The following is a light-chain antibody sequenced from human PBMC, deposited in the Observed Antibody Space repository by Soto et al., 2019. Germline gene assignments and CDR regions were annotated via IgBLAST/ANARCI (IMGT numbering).Light chain of an antibody. CDR2: GAC. CDR1: QNINYY. J-gene: IGKJ1*01. V-gene: IGKV1-39*01. CDR3: QESYSNPWT. Sequence: DIQMTQSPSSLSASVGDRVTITCRASQNINYYLNWYQHRPGKAPKLLIYGACDLESGVPSRFSGSGSGTDFTLTISSLHPEDFANYYCQESYSNPWTFGQGTKVDI.